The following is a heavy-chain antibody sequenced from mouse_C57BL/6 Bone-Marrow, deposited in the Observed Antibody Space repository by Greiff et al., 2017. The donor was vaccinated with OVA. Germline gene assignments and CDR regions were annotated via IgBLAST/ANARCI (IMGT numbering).Heavy chain of an antibody. CDR3: ARSGFIDY. CDR1: GYAFSSSW. CDR2: IYPGDGDT. V-gene: IGHV1-82*01. Sequence: VQLQQSGPELVKPGASVKISCKASGYAFSSSWMNWVKQRPGKGHEWIGRIYPGDGDTNYNGKFKGKATLTADKSSSTAYMQLSSLTSEDSAVYFCARSGFIDYWGQGTTLTVSS. D-gene: IGHD1-2*01. J-gene: IGHJ2*01.